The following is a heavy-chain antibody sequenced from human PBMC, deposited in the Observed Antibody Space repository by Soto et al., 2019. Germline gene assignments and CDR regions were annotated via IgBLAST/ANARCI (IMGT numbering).Heavy chain of an antibody. CDR3: ARDLLLGTSSSDYYYCMDV. CDR1: GYTFTSYY. Sequence: ASVKVSCKASGYTFTSYYMHWVRQAPGQGLEWMGIINPSGGSISYAQKFQGRVTMTRDTSTSTVYMELSSLRSEDTAVYYCARDLLLGTSSSDYYYCMDVWGQGTTVTVSS. J-gene: IGHJ6*02. V-gene: IGHV1-46*01. CDR2: INPSGGSI. D-gene: IGHD6-13*01.